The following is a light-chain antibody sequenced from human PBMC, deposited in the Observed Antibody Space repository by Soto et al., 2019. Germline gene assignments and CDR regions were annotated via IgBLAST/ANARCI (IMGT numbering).Light chain of an antibody. CDR2: AAS. V-gene: IGKV3-15*01. CDR3: QHYDHWPLS. CDR1: QSVRSN. Sequence: EIVMTQSPATLSVSPGDRATLSCRASQSVRSNLAWFQQKPGQSPRLLIYAASTRATGIPARFSGSGSGTQFTLTISSLQSEDFAVYYCQHYDHWPLSFGGGTKVEI. J-gene: IGKJ4*01.